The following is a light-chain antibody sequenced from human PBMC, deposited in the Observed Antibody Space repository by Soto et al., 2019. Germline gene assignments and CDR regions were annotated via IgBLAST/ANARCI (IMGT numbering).Light chain of an antibody. Sequence: SVLTQPASVSVSPGQSITISCTGSNSDVSAYTYAAWHKHHPAQAPQLMIYEVCKRPSGVSNRFSGSKSGNTASLTISGLQADDEGDYYCSPKTSSSAPFVFGTGTKVTGL. J-gene: IGLJ1*01. CDR2: EVC. V-gene: IGLV2-14*01. CDR3: SPKTSSSAPFV. CDR1: NSDVSAYTY.